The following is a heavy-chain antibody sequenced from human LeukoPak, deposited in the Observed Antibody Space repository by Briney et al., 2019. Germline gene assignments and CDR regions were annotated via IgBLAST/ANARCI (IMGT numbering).Heavy chain of an antibody. CDR3: ARYRGHSTTWPYFFDY. Sequence: PSETLSLTCAVYGGSFSGYYWSWIRQPPGKGLEWIGEINHSGSTNYNPSLKSRVTISVDTSKNQFSLKLSSVTAADTAVYYCARYRGHSTTWPYFFDYWGQGTLVTVSS. CDR1: GGSFSGYY. V-gene: IGHV4-34*01. CDR2: INHSGST. D-gene: IGHD6-13*01. J-gene: IGHJ4*02.